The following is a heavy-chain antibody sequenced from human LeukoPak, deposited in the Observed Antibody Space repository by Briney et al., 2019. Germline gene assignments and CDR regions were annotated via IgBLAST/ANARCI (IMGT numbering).Heavy chain of an antibody. V-gene: IGHV4-39*07. CDR3: ARVDPDHYGDYVEDYFDY. CDR2: IYYSGST. CDR1: GGSISSSSYY. D-gene: IGHD4-17*01. Sequence: SETLSLTCTVSGGSISSSSYYWGWIRQPPGKGLEWIGSIYYSGSTYYNPSLKSRVTISVDTSKNQFSLKLSSVTAADTAVYYCARVDPDHYGDYVEDYFDYWGQGTLVTVSS. J-gene: IGHJ4*02.